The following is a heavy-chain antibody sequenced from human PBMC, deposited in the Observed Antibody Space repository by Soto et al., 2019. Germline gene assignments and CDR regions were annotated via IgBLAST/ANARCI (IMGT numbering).Heavy chain of an antibody. Sequence: SETLSLTCNVSGGSISDFYWSWIRQSPGKRLEWIGYLYYTGSTNYNPALKSRVTISLDTSKTQFSLKLGSVTAADTAVYYCARGGGYDFRSSQAPPIDVWSQGTTVTVSS. CDR1: GGSISDFY. CDR2: LYYTGST. V-gene: IGHV4-59*01. D-gene: IGHD3-3*01. J-gene: IGHJ6*02. CDR3: ARGGGYDFRSSQAPPIDV.